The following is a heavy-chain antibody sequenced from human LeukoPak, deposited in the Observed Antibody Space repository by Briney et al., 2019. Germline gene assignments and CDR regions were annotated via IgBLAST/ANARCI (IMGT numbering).Heavy chain of an antibody. CDR2: INPNSGGT. Sequence: ASVKVSCKASGYTFTGYYMHWVRQAPGQGLEWMGWINPNSGGTNYAQKFQGRVTMTRNTSISTAYMELSSLRSEDTAVYYCARARPNRISMVRGVIRYYYGMDVWGQGTTVTVSS. V-gene: IGHV1-2*02. J-gene: IGHJ6*02. CDR3: ARARPNRISMVRGVIRYYYGMDV. D-gene: IGHD3-10*01. CDR1: GYTFTGYY.